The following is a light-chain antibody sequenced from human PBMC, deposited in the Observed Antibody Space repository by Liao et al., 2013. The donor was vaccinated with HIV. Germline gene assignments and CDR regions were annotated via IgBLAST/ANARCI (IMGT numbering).Light chain of an antibody. J-gene: IGLJ1*01. CDR1: KLGDQY. CDR3: QAWDSSSVPYV. V-gene: IGLV3-1*01. CDR2: EDT. Sequence: SYELTQPPSVSVSPGQTASVTCSGDKLGDQYVSWYQQRPGQSPILVIYEDTKRPSGIPDRFSGSNSGNTATLTISGTQAMDEADYYCQAWDSSSVPYVFGTGTKVTVL.